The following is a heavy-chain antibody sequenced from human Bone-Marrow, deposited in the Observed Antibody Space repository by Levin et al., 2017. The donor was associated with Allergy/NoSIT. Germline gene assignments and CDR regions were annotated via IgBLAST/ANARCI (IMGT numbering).Heavy chain of an antibody. Sequence: GGSLRLSCAASGFTFSRYWMSWVRQAPGKGLEWVANIKQDGGENYYVDSMKGRFTISRDNAKNSLYLQMNRLRAEDTAMYYCARDLDYGDYRSIGVFDIWGQGTVVTVSS. CDR2: IKQDGGEN. V-gene: IGHV3-7*01. D-gene: IGHD4-17*01. CDR3: ARDLDYGDYRSIGVFDI. J-gene: IGHJ3*02. CDR1: GFTFSRYW.